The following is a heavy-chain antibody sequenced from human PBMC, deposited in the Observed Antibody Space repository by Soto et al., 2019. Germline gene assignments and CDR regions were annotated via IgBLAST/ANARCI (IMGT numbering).Heavy chain of an antibody. CDR2: ISYDGSNK. V-gene: IGHV3-30*18. D-gene: IGHD3-10*01. J-gene: IGHJ4*02. CDR3: AKVPAPYYGSGSYDSSPAY. CDR1: GFTFSSYG. Sequence: QVQLVESGGGVVQPGRSLRLSCAASGFTFSSYGMHWVRQAPGKGLEWVAVISYDGSNKYYADSVKGRFTISRDNSTTTLYMTMNSLRAADTAVYYCAKVPAPYYGSGSYDSSPAYWGQGTLVTFSS.